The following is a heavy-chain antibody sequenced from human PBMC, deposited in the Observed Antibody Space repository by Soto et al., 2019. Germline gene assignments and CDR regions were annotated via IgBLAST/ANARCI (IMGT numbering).Heavy chain of an antibody. CDR1: EYTFTDYY. V-gene: IGHV1-46*01. CDR3: ATAAYSTSGYDC. J-gene: IGHJ4*02. CDR2: INPSGGST. Sequence: QVQLVQSGAEVKKPGASVKLSCKSSEYTFTDYYIHWVRQAPGQGLEWMGLINPSGGSTSYAQKFQGRVTMTRDTSTSTVYMELSSLRSEDTAVYYCATAAYSTSGYDCWGQGTLVTVSS. D-gene: IGHD6-13*01.